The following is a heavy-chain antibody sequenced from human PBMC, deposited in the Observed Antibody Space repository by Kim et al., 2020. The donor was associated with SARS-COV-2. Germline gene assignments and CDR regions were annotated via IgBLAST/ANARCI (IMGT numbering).Heavy chain of an antibody. CDR1: GGTFSSYA. J-gene: IGHJ6*02. D-gene: IGHD1-26*01. CDR3: ARSTLEWEPTMDHYYYYYGMDV. Sequence: SVKVSCKASGGTFSSYAISWVRQAPGQGLEWMGGIIPIFGTANYAQKFQGRVTITADESTSTAYMELSSLRSEDTAVYYCARSTLEWEPTMDHYYYYYGMDVWGQGTTVTVSS. V-gene: IGHV1-69*13. CDR2: IIPIFGTA.